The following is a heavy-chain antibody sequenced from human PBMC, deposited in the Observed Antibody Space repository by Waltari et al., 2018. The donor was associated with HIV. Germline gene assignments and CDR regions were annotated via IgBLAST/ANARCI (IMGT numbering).Heavy chain of an antibody. J-gene: IGHJ4*02. CDR3: AREGVMIAFGGIGEFDF. Sequence: QVQLIQSRSEVKKPGASVRIACTASGYSFDQFAIHWVRQAPGPRLEWVGRTNPGNGFTLGWQTFQGSVTLKADTPATLVDMDLSDLKSGDDGVYYCAREGVMIAFGGIGEFDFWGRGTLVTVSS. CDR2: TNPGNGFT. D-gene: IGHD3-16*01. CDR1: GYSFDQFA. V-gene: IGHV1-3*01.